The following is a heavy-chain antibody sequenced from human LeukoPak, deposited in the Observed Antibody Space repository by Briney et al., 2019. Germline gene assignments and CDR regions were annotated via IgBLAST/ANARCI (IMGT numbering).Heavy chain of an antibody. Sequence: GGSLRLSCAASDFTFSSYNMNWVRQAPGKGLEWVAFIRYDGSNKYYADSVKGRFTISRDNSKNTLYLQMNSLRAEDTAVYYCAGPDITIFGVVDYWGQGTLVTVSS. CDR1: DFTFSSYN. CDR3: AGPDITIFGVVDY. V-gene: IGHV3-30*02. CDR2: IRYDGSNK. J-gene: IGHJ4*02. D-gene: IGHD3-3*01.